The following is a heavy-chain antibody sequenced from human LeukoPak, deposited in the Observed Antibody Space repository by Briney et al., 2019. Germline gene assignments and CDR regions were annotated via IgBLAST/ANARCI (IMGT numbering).Heavy chain of an antibody. J-gene: IGHJ3*02. D-gene: IGHD5-18*01. CDR2: ISVYNGNT. CDR3: ARTGYGNGFDI. V-gene: IGHV1-18*01. Sequence: GASVKVSCKASGYTFSNYGINWARQAPGQGLEWLGWISVYNGNTKYGQKFQGRVTMTTDTSTNTAYMELRSLRSDDTAVYYCARTGYGNGFDIWGQGTMVTVSS. CDR1: GYTFSNYG.